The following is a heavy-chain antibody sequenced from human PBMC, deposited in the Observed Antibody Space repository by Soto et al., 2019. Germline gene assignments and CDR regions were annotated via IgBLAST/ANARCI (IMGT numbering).Heavy chain of an antibody. V-gene: IGHV4-39*07. J-gene: IGHJ3*02. CDR3: ARGLISGYYLYDAFDI. CDR2: IFYSGST. CDR1: GGSISSSSYY. Sequence: SETLSLTCTVSGGSISSSSYYWGWIRQPPGKGLEWIGSIFYSGSTYYNPSLKSRVTISVDTSKNQFSLKLSSVTAADTAVYYCARGLISGYYLYDAFDIWGQGTMVTVSS. D-gene: IGHD3-22*01.